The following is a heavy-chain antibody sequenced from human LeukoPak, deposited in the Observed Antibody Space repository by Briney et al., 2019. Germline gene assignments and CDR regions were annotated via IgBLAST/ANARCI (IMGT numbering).Heavy chain of an antibody. V-gene: IGHV1-46*01. Sequence: ASVKVSCKASGYTFPSYFMHWVRQAPGQGLEWMGIINPTGGSTTYAQKFQGRVTMTRDTSTSTVYMELSSLRSDDTAVYYCARDPSGYFNYWGQGTLATVSS. CDR3: ARDPSGYFNY. D-gene: IGHD3-22*01. CDR1: GYTFPSYF. CDR2: INPTGGST. J-gene: IGHJ4*02.